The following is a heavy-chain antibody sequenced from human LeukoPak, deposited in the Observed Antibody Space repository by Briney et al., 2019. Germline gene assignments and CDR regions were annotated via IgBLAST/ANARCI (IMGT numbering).Heavy chain of an antibody. J-gene: IGHJ4*02. V-gene: IGHV3-23*01. D-gene: IGHD3-3*01. CDR1: GFTFSSYA. Sequence: GGSLRLSCAASGFTFSSYAMSWVRQAPGKGLEWVSAISGSGGSTYYADSVKGRFTISRDNSKNTLYLQMNSLRAEDTAVYYCAKDGPITIFGVVISYYFDYWGQGTLVTVSS. CDR2: ISGSGGST. CDR3: AKDGPITIFGVVISYYFDY.